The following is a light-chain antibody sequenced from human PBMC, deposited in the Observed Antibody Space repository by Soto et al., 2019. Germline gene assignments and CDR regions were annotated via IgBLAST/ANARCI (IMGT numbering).Light chain of an antibody. CDR2: DAS. J-gene: IGKJ1*01. CDR1: QSVSGY. Sequence: EIVLTQSPSTLSFSPWERSTLSFRAGQSVSGYLARYQQKPGQAPRLLIYDASNRATGIPARFSGSGSGTDFTLTISSLEPEDFAVYYCQQRSNWPGTFGQGTKVDIK. V-gene: IGKV3-11*01. CDR3: QQRSNWPGT.